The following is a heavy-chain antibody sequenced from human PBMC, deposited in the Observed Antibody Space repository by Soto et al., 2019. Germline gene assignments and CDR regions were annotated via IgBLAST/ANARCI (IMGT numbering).Heavy chain of an antibody. Sequence: ESGGGVVQPGRSLRLSCAASGFSFSKYGMHWVRQAPGKGLEWVAEMSDDGSKKYYGDSVKGRFIISRDNSKNTLYLLMDSLRPEDTAMYYCAKELRETGGYYFDCWGQGTLVTVSS. V-gene: IGHV3-30*18. CDR3: AKELRETGGYYFDC. CDR2: MSDDGSKK. J-gene: IGHJ4*02. D-gene: IGHD3-16*01. CDR1: GFSFSKYG.